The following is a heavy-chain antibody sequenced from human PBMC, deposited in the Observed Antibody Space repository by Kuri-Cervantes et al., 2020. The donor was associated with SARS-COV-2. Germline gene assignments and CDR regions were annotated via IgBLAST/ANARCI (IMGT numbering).Heavy chain of an antibody. J-gene: IGHJ6*03. CDR1: GYSITSYW. D-gene: IGHD6-6*01. V-gene: IGHV5-10-1*01. CDR2: IDPNDSYT. Sequence: KVSCKGSGYSITSYWSVWLRQMPGKGLEGMGRIDPNDSYTNYSPSFQCHGTISADKSINTAYMELSRLRSDDTAVYYCARSGSSSSRITAYYYYYYMDVWGRGTTVTVSS. CDR3: ARSGSSSSRITAYYYYYYMDV.